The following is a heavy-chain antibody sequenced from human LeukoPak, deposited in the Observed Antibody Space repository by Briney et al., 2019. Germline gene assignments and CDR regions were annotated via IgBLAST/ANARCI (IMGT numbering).Heavy chain of an antibody. CDR2: INHIFGTA. CDR1: GGTFSSYA. J-gene: IGHJ4*02. D-gene: IGHD3-22*01. V-gene: IGHV1-69*05. CDR3: ARGSDDTSGYYQDLDN. Sequence: SVKVSCKDSGGTFSSYAISWVRHAPGQGLEWMGGINHIFGTATYDQTFHGRVTITTDETTSTADMQLSSRRSESTAVYYCARGSDDTSGYYQDLDNWGQGTLVTVSS.